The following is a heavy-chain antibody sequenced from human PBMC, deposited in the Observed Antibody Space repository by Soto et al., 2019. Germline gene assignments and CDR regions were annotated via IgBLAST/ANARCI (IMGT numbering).Heavy chain of an antibody. CDR2: INPSDDYT. CDR3: ARYCTSTSCSDYGMDV. D-gene: IGHD2-2*01. Sequence: QVQLEQSGAEVKKPGASVKLSCKASGYTFTNYYMHWVRQAPGQGLEWMGIINPSDDYTSYAQRSQGGVTMTRDKSTSTGYMELSSLRAEDTAVYYCARYCTSTSCSDYGMDVWGQGTTVTVSS. J-gene: IGHJ6*02. V-gene: IGHV1-46*03. CDR1: GYTFTNYY.